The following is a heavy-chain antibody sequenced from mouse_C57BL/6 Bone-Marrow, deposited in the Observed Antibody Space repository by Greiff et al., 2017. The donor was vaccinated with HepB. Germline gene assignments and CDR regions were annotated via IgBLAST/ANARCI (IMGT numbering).Heavy chain of an antibody. CDR3: AGGSNPWFAY. CDR2: IYPGSGST. J-gene: IGHJ3*01. Sequence: QVQLKQSGAELVKPGASVKMSCKASGYTFTSYWITWVKQRPGQGLEWIGDIYPGSGSTNYNEKFKSKATLTVDTSSSTAYMQLSSLTSEDSAVYYCAGGSNPWFAYWGQGTLVTVSA. D-gene: IGHD2-5*01. CDR1: GYTFTSYW. V-gene: IGHV1-55*01.